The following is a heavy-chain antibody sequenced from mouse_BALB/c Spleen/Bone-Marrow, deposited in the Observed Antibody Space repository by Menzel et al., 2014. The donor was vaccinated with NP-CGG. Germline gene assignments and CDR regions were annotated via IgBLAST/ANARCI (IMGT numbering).Heavy chain of an antibody. V-gene: IGHV1S56*01. CDR3: ARWPYY. J-gene: IGHJ2*01. CDR1: GYTFTSYY. Sequence: VKVVESGPELVKPGASVRISCKASGYTFTSYYIHWVKQRPGQGLERIGWIYPGNVNTKYNEKFKGKATLTADKSSSTAYMQPSSLTSEDSAVYFCARWPYYWGQGTTLTVST. CDR2: IYPGNVNT.